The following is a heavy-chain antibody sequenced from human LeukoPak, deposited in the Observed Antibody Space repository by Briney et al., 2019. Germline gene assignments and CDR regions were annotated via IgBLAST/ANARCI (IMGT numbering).Heavy chain of an antibody. CDR2: IYNSGSI. CDR1: GGSISSYY. Sequence: PSETLSLTCTVSGGSISSYYWSWIRQPAGKGLEWIGRIYNSGSINYYPSLKSRVTMSVDTSKNQFSLKLSSVTAADTAVYYCARVGDGYKDFDYWGQGTLVTVSS. D-gene: IGHD5-24*01. V-gene: IGHV4-4*07. J-gene: IGHJ4*02. CDR3: ARVGDGYKDFDY.